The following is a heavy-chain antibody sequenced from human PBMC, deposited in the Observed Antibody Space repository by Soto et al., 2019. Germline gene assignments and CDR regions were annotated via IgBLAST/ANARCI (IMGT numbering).Heavy chain of an antibody. CDR3: ARVGPNYYGSGRSSSYYYYYGMDV. CDR2: INSDGSST. Sequence: EVQLVESGGGLVQPGGSLRLSCAASGFTFSSYWMHWVRQAPGKGLVWVSRINSDGSSTSYADSVKGRFTISRDNAKNTLYLQMNSLRAEDTAVYYCARVGPNYYGSGRSSSYYYYYGMDVWGQGTTVTVSS. CDR1: GFTFSSYW. J-gene: IGHJ6*02. D-gene: IGHD3-10*01. V-gene: IGHV3-74*01.